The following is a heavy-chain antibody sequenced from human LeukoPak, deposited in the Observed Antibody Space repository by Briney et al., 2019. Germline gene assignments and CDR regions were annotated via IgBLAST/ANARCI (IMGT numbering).Heavy chain of an antibody. D-gene: IGHD5-24*01. CDR1: GGSISSSSYY. CDR3: ARGWMATISAFDI. J-gene: IGHJ3*02. Sequence: SETLSLTCTVSGGSISSSSYYWGWIRQPPGKGLEWIGSIYYRGSTYYTPSLKSRVTISVDTSKNQFSLKLSSVTAADTAMYYCARGWMATISAFDIWGQGTMVTVSS. V-gene: IGHV4-39*07. CDR2: IYYRGST.